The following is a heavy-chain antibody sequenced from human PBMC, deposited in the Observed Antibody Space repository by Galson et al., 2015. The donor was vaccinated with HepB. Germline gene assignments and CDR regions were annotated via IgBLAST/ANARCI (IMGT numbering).Heavy chain of an antibody. CDR3: ARGGAWELLAYYYYYGMDV. CDR1: GGSFSGHY. D-gene: IGHD1-26*01. J-gene: IGHJ6*02. V-gene: IGHV4-34*01. Sequence: ETLSLTCAVYGGSFSGHYWSWIRQPPGKGLEWIGEINHRGSTNYNPSLKSRVTISVDTSKNQFSLKLSSVTAADTAVYYCARGGAWELLAYYYYYGMDVWGQGTTVTVSS. CDR2: INHRGST.